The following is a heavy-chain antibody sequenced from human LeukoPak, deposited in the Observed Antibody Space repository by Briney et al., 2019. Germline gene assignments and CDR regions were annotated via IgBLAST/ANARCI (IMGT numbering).Heavy chain of an antibody. Sequence: SETLSLTCAVSGGSISSSNWWSWVRQPPGKGLEWIGEIYHSGSTNYNPSLKSRVTISVDKSKNQFSLKLGSVTAADTAVYYCARARVAAAGINWFDPWGQGTLVTVSS. CDR2: IYHSGST. D-gene: IGHD6-13*01. V-gene: IGHV4-4*02. J-gene: IGHJ5*02. CDR1: GGSISSSNW. CDR3: ARARVAAAGINWFDP.